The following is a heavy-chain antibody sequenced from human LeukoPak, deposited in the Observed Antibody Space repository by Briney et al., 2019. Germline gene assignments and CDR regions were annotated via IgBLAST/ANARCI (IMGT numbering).Heavy chain of an antibody. CDR1: GFTFSSYA. Sequence: GGSLRLSCAASGFTFSSYAMSWVRQAPGKGLEWVSLIYSGRSTYYADSVKGRFIISRDNSKNTLYLQMNSLRAEDTAVYYCARYSGTFSNSYFDCWGQGTLVTVSS. D-gene: IGHD1-26*01. CDR2: IYSGRST. CDR3: ARYSGTFSNSYFDC. J-gene: IGHJ4*02. V-gene: IGHV3-66*01.